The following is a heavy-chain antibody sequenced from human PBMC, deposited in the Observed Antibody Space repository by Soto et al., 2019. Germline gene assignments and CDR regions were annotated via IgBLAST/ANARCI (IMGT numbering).Heavy chain of an antibody. J-gene: IGHJ5*02. CDR1: GFTFSNYA. CDR3: ARRQQSSLHDFVGNWFDP. CDR2: ISYDGSGK. D-gene: IGHD1-26*01. Sequence: GGSLRLSCAASGFTFSNYAMHWVRQAPGKGLEWVSVISYDGSGKTYGDSVKGRFTISRDNSKSTLYLQMNSLRPEDTAVYYCARRQQSSLHDFVGNWFDPRGQRTLVTVSS. V-gene: IGHV3-30-3*01.